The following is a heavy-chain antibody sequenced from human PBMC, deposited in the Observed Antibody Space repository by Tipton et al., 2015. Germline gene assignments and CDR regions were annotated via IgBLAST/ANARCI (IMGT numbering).Heavy chain of an antibody. CDR2: ISVYNGNT. V-gene: IGHV1-18*01. CDR3: ARWAAYFDL. Sequence: QSGAEVKKPGASVKVSCKASGYTFTDYGITWVRQAPGQGLEWMGWISVYNGNTNYAEKFQGRVTLTTDTSTSTAYMELRSLGSDDTAVYYWARWAAYFDLWGRGTLVTVSS. CDR1: GYTFTDYG. D-gene: IGHD2-15*01. J-gene: IGHJ2*01.